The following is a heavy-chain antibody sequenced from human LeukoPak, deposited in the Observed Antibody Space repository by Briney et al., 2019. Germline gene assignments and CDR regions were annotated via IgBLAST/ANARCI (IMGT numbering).Heavy chain of an antibody. V-gene: IGHV3-23*01. CDR2: SGSGGST. CDR1: GFTFSSYA. J-gene: IGHJ4*02. D-gene: IGHD3-3*01. Sequence: PGGSLRLSCAASGFTFSSYAMSWVRQAPGKGLEWVSGSGSGGSTYYADSVKGRFTISRDNSKNPLYLQMNSLRAEDTAVYYCAKDFWSGYYPNYWGQGTLVTVSS. CDR3: AKDFWSGYYPNY.